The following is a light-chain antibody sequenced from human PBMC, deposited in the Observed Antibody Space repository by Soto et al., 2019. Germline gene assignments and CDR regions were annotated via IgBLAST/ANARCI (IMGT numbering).Light chain of an antibody. Sequence: QSALTQPASVSGSPGQSIAISCTGTSSDVGAYNFVSWYQQHPDKAPKLMIYEVSNRTSGVSDRFSGSKSVNTATLTISGLQDEDEADYYCSSYTTSSTRVFGTGTKLTVL. V-gene: IGLV2-14*03. J-gene: IGLJ1*01. CDR1: SSDVGAYNF. CDR3: SSYTTSSTRV. CDR2: EVS.